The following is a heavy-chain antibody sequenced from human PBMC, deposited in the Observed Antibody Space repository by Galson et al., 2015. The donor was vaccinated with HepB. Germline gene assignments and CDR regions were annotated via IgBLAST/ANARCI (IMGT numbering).Heavy chain of an antibody. CDR2: IKSKIDDGTT. V-gene: IGHV3-15*01. CDR3: TTVEWPLGY. CDR1: GFTFSNAW. D-gene: IGHD3-3*01. J-gene: IGHJ4*02. Sequence: SLRLSCAASGFTFSNAWMSWVRQAPGKGLEWVGRIKSKIDDGTTDYAAPVKGRFTISRDDSKNTLYLQMNSLKTEDTAVYYCTTVEWPLGYWGQGTLVTVSS.